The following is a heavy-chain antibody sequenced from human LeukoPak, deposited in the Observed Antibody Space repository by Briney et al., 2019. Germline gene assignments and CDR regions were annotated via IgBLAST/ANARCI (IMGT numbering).Heavy chain of an antibody. CDR2: MNPDTGNS. Sequence: GASVKVSCKGSGYTFSSYDINWVRQATGQGLEWMGWMNPDTGNSGFAQKFQGRVTMTRDTSISTAYMELSSLRSEDTAVYYCAREGGYNFFDYWGQGTLVTVSS. CDR1: GYTFSSYD. V-gene: IGHV1-8*01. D-gene: IGHD5-24*01. J-gene: IGHJ4*02. CDR3: AREGGYNFFDY.